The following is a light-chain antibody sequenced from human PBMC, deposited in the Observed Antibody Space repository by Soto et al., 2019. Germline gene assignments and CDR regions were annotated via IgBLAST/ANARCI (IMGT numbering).Light chain of an antibody. V-gene: IGLV3-21*02. CDR2: DDS. Sequence: SYELTQPPSVSVAPGQTARITCGGTNIGSKSVHWYQQKPGQAPVLVVYDDSDRPSGIPERFSGSNSGNTATLTIRRVEAGDEADYYCQVWDSSSGYVFGTGTKITVL. CDR1: NIGSKS. CDR3: QVWDSSSGYV. J-gene: IGLJ1*01.